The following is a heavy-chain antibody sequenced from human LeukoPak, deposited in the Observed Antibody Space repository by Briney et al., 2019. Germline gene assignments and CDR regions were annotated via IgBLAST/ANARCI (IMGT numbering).Heavy chain of an antibody. CDR1: GFTFSSYE. CDR3: ARGSGLWFGELLEGIDYFDY. CDR2: ISSSGSTI. J-gene: IGHJ4*02. Sequence: GGSLRLSCAASGFTFSSYEMNWVRQAPGKGLEWVSYISSSGSTIYYADSVKGRFTISRDNAKNSLYLQMNSLRAEDTAVYYCARGSGLWFGELLEGIDYFDYWGQGTLVSVSS. D-gene: IGHD3-10*01. V-gene: IGHV3-48*03.